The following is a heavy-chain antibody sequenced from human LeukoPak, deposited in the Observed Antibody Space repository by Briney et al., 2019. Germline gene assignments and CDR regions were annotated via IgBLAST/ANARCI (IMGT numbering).Heavy chain of an antibody. CDR2: IRYDGSDK. J-gene: IGHJ4*02. Sequence: GGSLRLSCAASGFTFSRYGMHWVRQAPGKGLEWVAFIRYDGSDKYYADSVKGRFTISRDNSKNTPYLQMDSLRADDTSVYYCAKIGAVAGHFDYWGQGTLVTVSS. CDR1: GFTFSRYG. V-gene: IGHV3-30*02. D-gene: IGHD6-19*01. CDR3: AKIGAVAGHFDY.